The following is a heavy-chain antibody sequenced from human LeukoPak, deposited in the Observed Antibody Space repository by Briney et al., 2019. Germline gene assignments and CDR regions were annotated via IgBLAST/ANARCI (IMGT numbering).Heavy chain of an antibody. CDR2: IYYSGST. V-gene: IGHV4-59*01. Sequence: SETLSLTCTVSGGSISSYYWSWIRQPPGKGLEWIGYIYYSGSTNYNPSLKSRVTISVDTSKNQFSLKLSSVTAADTAVYYCARARGHWNDETPNLDYWGQGTLVTVSS. J-gene: IGHJ4*02. CDR1: GGSISSYY. D-gene: IGHD1-1*01. CDR3: ARARGHWNDETPNLDY.